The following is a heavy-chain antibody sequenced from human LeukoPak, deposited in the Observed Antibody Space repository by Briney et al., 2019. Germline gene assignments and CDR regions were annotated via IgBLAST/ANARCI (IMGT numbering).Heavy chain of an antibody. CDR2: ISGSGGST. Sequence: PGGSLRLSCAASGFTFSSYAMSWVRQAPGKGLEWVSAISGSGGSTYYADSVKGRFTISRDNSKNTLYLQMNSLRAEDTAVYYCAKDHNHYDFWSVYYIRYWGQRTLVTVSS. D-gene: IGHD3-3*01. CDR3: AKDHNHYDFWSVYYIRY. V-gene: IGHV3-23*01. CDR1: GFTFSSYA. J-gene: IGHJ4*02.